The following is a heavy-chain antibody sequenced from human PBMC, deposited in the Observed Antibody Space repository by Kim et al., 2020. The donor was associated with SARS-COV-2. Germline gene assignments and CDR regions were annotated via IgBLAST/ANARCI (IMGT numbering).Heavy chain of an antibody. J-gene: IGHJ6*02. Sequence: GGSLRLSCAASGFTFSSYWMHWVRQAPGKGLVWVSRINSDGSSTSYADSVKGRITISRDNAKNTLYLQMNSLRAEDTAVYYCARGDIVVVPAAYGMDVWGQGTTVTVSS. CDR1: GFTFSSYW. V-gene: IGHV3-74*01. CDR2: INSDGSST. D-gene: IGHD2-2*01. CDR3: ARGDIVVVPAAYGMDV.